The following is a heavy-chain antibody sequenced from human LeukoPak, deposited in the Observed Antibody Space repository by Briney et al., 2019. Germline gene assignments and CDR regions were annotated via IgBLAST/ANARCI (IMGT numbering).Heavy chain of an antibody. Sequence: GRSLRLSCAASGFTFTNYAMQWVRQAPGKGLEWVAIISFDGTNKDYADYVKGRFTISRDNSENTLLLRMKSLRAEDTAVYYCTREGYYAFDIWGQGTMVTVSS. J-gene: IGHJ3*02. CDR1: GFTFTNYA. CDR2: ISFDGTNK. D-gene: IGHD3-22*01. CDR3: TREGYYAFDI. V-gene: IGHV3-30-3*01.